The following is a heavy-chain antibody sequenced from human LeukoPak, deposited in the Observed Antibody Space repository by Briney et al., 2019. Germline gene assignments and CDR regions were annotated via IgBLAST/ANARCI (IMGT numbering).Heavy chain of an antibody. CDR1: GDSISSSSYY. D-gene: IGHD3-10*01. CDR2: IYHSGST. J-gene: IGHJ3*02. Sequence: SETLSLTCTVSGDSISSSSYYWGWIRQPPGKGLEWIGYIYHSGSTYYNPSLKSRVTISVDRSKNQFSLKLSSVTAADMAVYYCARLYYYGSGRFSAFDIWGQGTMVTVSS. V-gene: IGHV4-39*07. CDR3: ARLYYYGSGRFSAFDI.